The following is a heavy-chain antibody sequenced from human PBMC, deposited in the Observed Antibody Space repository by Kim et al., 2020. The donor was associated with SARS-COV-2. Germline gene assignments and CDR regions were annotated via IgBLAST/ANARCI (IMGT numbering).Heavy chain of an antibody. CDR3: ARDAVAAAGQGIYYYYGMDV. V-gene: IGHV4-39*07. J-gene: IGHJ6*02. Sequence: SETLSLTCTVSGGSISSSSYYWGWIRQPPGKGLEWIGSIYYSGSTYYNPSLKSRVTISVDTSKNQFSPKLSSVTAADTAVYYCARDAVAAAGQGIYYYYGMDVWGQGTTVTVSS. D-gene: IGHD6-13*01. CDR1: GGSISSSSYY. CDR2: IYYSGST.